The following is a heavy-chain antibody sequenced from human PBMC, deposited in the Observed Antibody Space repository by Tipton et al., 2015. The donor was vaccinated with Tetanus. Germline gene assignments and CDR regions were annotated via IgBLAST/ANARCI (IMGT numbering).Heavy chain of an antibody. V-gene: IGHV4-39*01. CDR2: ISYSGNT. J-gene: IGHJ4*02. Sequence: GLVKPSKTLSLTCTVSGGSISSGVYYWGWLRQDPGKGLEWIGRISYSGNTAYNPSLKSRVAISVDTSKNQFSLKLTSVTAADTAVYYCARRGGDFLTGYYDSWGQGTPVIVSS. CDR1: GGSISSGVYY. D-gene: IGHD3-9*01. CDR3: ARRGGDFLTGYYDS.